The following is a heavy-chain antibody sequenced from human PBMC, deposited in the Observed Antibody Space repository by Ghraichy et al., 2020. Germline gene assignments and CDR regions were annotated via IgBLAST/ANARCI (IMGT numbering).Heavy chain of an antibody. V-gene: IGHV4-4*09. CDR2: IYTSGST. CDR3: AGTVVEAAYYFDY. Sequence: SETLSLTCTVSGGSISSYYWSWIRQPPGKGLEWIGYIYTSGSTNYNPSLKSRVTISVDTSKNQFSLKLSSVTAADTAVYYCAGTVVEAAYYFDYWGQGTLVTVSS. J-gene: IGHJ4*02. CDR1: GGSISSYY. D-gene: IGHD4-23*01.